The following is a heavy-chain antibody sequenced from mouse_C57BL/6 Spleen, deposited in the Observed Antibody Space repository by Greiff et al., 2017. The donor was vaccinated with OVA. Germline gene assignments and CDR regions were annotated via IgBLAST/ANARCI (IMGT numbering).Heavy chain of an antibody. J-gene: IGHJ2*01. D-gene: IGHD1-1*01. V-gene: IGHV1-39*01. CDR2: INPNYGTT. CDR1: GYSFTDYN. CDR3: ARSGYYGSSSDSYYFDY. Sequence: VHVKQSGPELVKPGASVKISCKASGYSFTDYNMNWVKQSNGKSLEWIGVINPNYGTTSYNQKFKGKATLTVDQSSSTAYMQLNSLTSEDSAVYYCARSGYYGSSSDSYYFDYWGQGTTLTVSS.